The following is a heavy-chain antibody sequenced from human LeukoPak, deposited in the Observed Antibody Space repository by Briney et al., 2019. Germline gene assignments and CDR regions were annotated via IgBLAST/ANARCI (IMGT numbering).Heavy chain of an antibody. V-gene: IGHV3-21*01. J-gene: IGHJ4*02. D-gene: IGHD4-17*01. Sequence: GGSLRLSCAASGFTFSSYSMNWVRQAPGKGLEWVSSISSSSSYIYYADSVKGRFTISRDNSKNTLYLQMNSLRAEDTAVYYCARDAYGDLGFDYWGQGTLVTVSS. CDR1: GFTFSSYS. CDR3: ARDAYGDLGFDY. CDR2: ISSSSSYI.